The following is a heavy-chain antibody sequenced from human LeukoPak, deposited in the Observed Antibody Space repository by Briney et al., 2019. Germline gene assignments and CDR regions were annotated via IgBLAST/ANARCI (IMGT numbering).Heavy chain of an antibody. CDR2: IYYSGST. V-gene: IGHV4-59*12. CDR3: AREGRYFDWLLTPPTFDI. Sequence: PSETLSLTCTVSGGSISSYYWSWIRQPPGKGLEWIGYIYYSGSTNYNPSLKSRVTISVDTSKNQFSLKLSSVTPEDTAVYYCAREGRYFDWLLTPPTFDIWGQGTMVTVSS. J-gene: IGHJ3*02. CDR1: GGSISSYY. D-gene: IGHD3-9*01.